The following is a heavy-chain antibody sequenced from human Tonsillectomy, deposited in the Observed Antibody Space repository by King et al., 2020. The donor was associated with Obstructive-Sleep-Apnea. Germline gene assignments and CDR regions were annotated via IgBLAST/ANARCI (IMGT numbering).Heavy chain of an antibody. CDR3: AKDLSSGWYSPQDY. J-gene: IGHJ4*02. CDR2: ISWNSGSI. V-gene: IGHV3-9*01. CDR1: GFTFDDYA. D-gene: IGHD6-19*01. Sequence: VQLVESGGGLVQPGRSLRLSCAASGFTFDDYAMHWVRQVPGKGLEWVSGISWNSGSIGYADSVKGRFTISRDNAKNSLYLQMNSLRGEDTAFYYCAKDLSSGWYSPQDYWGQGTLVTVSS.